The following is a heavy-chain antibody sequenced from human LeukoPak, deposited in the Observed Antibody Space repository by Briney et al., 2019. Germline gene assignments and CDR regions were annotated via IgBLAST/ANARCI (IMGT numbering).Heavy chain of an antibody. J-gene: IGHJ4*02. CDR1: GYSFTSYW. Sequence: GQSLKISCRGSGYSFTSYWIAWVRRMAGEGLEWMGIIYPGDSDTRYTPSFHGQVTISADKSTNTAYLQRSSLTAAPTPSHDFTGLVPSSGRPVYWGQRTVVTVPT. D-gene: IGHD6-19*01. CDR3: TGLVPSSGRPVY. V-gene: IGHV5-51*01. CDR2: IYPGDSDT.